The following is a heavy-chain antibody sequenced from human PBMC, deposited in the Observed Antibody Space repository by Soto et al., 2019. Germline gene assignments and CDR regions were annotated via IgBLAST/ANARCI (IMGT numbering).Heavy chain of an antibody. CDR1: GFTFSSYW. CDR3: ARLSFSAERPGMDV. CDR2: INSDGSST. D-gene: IGHD2-2*01. V-gene: IGHV3-74*01. J-gene: IGHJ6*02. Sequence: PGGSLRLSCAASGFTFSSYWMHWVRQAPGKGLVWVSRINSDGSSTSYADSVKGRFTISRDNSKNTLYLQMDSLRAEDTAVYYCARLSFSAERPGMDVWGQGTTVTVSS.